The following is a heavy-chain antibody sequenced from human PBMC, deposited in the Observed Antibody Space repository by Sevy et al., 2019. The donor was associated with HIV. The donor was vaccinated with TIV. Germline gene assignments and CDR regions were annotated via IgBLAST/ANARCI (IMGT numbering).Heavy chain of an antibody. J-gene: IGHJ6*03. V-gene: IGHV3-74*01. Sequence: GGSLRLSCAASGFTFSYYWVHWVRQAPGKGLVWVSRFNSDGSTTSYADSVKGRFTISRDNAKNTLYLQMNSLRAEDTAVYYCARRNENSRGRSYMDVWGKGTTVTVSS. D-gene: IGHD6-13*01. CDR3: ARRNENSRGRSYMDV. CDR2: FNSDGSTT. CDR1: GFTFSYYW.